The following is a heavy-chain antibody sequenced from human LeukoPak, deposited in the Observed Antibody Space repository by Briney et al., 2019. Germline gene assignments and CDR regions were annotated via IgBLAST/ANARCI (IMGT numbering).Heavy chain of an antibody. CDR3: ATHDVLTGYPYFDF. CDR1: GFVFRSYW. Sequence: GGSLRLSCAASGFVFRSYWMSWVRQAPGKGLEWVANIQQDGSVQYYVDSVKGRFTISRDNAKDSLYLQMNSLSAEDTAVYHCATHDVLTGYPYFDFWGQGAPVAVS. D-gene: IGHD3-9*01. J-gene: IGHJ4*02. V-gene: IGHV3-7*01. CDR2: IQQDGSVQ.